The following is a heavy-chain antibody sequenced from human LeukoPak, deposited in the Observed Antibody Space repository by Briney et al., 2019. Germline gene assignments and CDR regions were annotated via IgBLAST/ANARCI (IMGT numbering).Heavy chain of an antibody. V-gene: IGHV1-24*01. CDR1: GYTLTELS. J-gene: IGHJ6*02. CDR2: FDPEDGET. D-gene: IGHD3-10*01. CDR3: ATPYYGSGGITDGMDV. Sequence: ASVKVSCKVSGYTLTELSMHWVRQAPGKGLEWMGGFDPEDGETIYAQKFQGRVTMTEDTSTDTAYMELSRLRSEDTAVYYCATPYYGSGGITDGMDVWGQGTTVTVSS.